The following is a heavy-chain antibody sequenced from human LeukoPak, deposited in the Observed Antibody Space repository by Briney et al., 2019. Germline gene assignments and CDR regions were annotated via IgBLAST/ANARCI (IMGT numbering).Heavy chain of an antibody. J-gene: IGHJ4*02. V-gene: IGHV3-30*03. CDR1: GFTFSSYG. CDR3: ATDLASPFDY. D-gene: IGHD3-3*02. Sequence: PGGSLRLSCAASGFTFSSYGMHWVRRAPGKGLEWVAVISYDGSNKYYADSVKGRFTISRDNSKNTLYLQMNSLRAEDTAVYYCATDLASPFDYWGQGTLVTVSS. CDR2: ISYDGSNK.